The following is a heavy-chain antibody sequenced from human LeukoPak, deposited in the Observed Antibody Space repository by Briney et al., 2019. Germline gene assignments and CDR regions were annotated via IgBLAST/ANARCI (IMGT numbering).Heavy chain of an antibody. CDR2: ISYSGTT. D-gene: IGHD2-15*01. V-gene: IGHV4-39*01. CDR1: GDSISSSVYN. J-gene: IGHJ4*02. CDR3: ARMCSSGDCYSAGADY. Sequence: SETLTLTCTVSGDSISSSVYNWNWIRQPPGKGLEWIATISYSGTTYYNPSLKSRVTISVDTSKNQFSLKLSSVTAADTAVYYCARMCSSGDCYSAGADYWGQGTLVPVSS.